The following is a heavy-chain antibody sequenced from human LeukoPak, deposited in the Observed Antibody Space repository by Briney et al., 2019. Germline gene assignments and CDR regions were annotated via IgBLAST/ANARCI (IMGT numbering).Heavy chain of an antibody. D-gene: IGHD3-10*01. CDR2: IIPILGIA. CDR3: ARADGSGEF. V-gene: IGHV1-69*04. CDR1: GGTFSSYA. Sequence: GASVKVSCKASGGTFSSYAISWVRQAPGQGLEWMGRIIPILGIANYAQKVQGRVTITADKSTSTAYMELSSLRSEDTAVYYCARADGSGEFWGQGTLVTVSS. J-gene: IGHJ4*02.